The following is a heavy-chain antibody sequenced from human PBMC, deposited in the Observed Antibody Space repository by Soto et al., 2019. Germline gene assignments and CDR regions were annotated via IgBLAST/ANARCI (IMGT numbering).Heavy chain of an antibody. CDR1: GYTFLNYD. Sequence: QVQLVQSGAEVKRPGASVKVSCKASGYTFLNYDVAWVRRAPGQGLEWLGWISISKGKTYYEQRLQGGVTMTTDTATTTAYMEVTSLRSDDTAVYFCGRKGYIGNFGLDVWGQGTTVTVSS. D-gene: IGHD5-12*01. CDR3: GRKGYIGNFGLDV. J-gene: IGHJ6*02. CDR2: ISISKGKT. V-gene: IGHV1-18*01.